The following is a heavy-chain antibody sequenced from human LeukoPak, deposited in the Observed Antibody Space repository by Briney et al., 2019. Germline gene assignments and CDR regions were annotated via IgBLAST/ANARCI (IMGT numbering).Heavy chain of an antibody. V-gene: IGHV4-59*02. J-gene: IGHJ4*02. D-gene: IGHD3/OR15-3a*01. Sequence: SDTLSLTCVVSGGSVHRSFWTWVRQPPGKGLEWIGRIYSSGTTDYSPSLKSRLTIAIDTSKNQFSLRLASVTAADTAVYYCGRRPAVDGPIDNWGQGILVVVSS. CDR2: IYSSGTT. CDR3: GRRPAVDGPIDN. CDR1: GGSVHRSF.